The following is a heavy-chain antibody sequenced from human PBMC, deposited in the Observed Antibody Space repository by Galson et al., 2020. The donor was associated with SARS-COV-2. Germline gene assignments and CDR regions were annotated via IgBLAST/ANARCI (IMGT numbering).Heavy chain of an antibody. J-gene: IGHJ4*01. D-gene: IGHD2-8*01. CDR3: ARDVNHGLDY. CDR2: ISADTGNT. CDR1: GYTFTNYG. V-gene: IGHV1-18*01. Sequence: ASVKVSCKASGYTFTNYGISWVRQAPGQGLEWMGWISADTGNTDYAQKLLDRVTMTRDTSTGTAYMELGGLKSDDTAVYYCARDVNHGLDYWGHGTLVTVSS.